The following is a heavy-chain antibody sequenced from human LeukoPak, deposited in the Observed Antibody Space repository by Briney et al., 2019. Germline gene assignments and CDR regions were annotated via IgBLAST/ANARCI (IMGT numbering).Heavy chain of an antibody. CDR3: ARGIGFDY. V-gene: IGHV4-34*01. CDR1: GGSFSGYY. Sequence: SETLSLTCAVYGGSFSGYYWSWIRQPPGKGLEWIGEINHSGSTNYNASLKSRVTISVDTSKNQFSLKLSSVTAADTAVYYCARGIGFDYWGQGTLVTVSS. J-gene: IGHJ4*02. D-gene: IGHD3-10*01. CDR2: INHSGST.